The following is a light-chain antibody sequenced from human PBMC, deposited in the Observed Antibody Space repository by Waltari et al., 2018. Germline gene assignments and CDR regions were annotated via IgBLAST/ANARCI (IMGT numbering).Light chain of an antibody. Sequence: SLLTSLNNNHYLACDQQDPGHPPKLLIYCAFTRESVVPDRFSGSGSGTDFTLTINSLQAEDVAVYYCQQYYTAPLTFGGGTKVEIK. V-gene: IGKV4-1*01. CDR3: QQYYTAPLT. CDR2: CAF. J-gene: IGKJ4*01. CDR1: SLLTSLNNNHY.